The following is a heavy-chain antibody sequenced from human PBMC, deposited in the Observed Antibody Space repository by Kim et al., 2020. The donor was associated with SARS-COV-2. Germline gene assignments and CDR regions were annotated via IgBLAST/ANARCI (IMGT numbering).Heavy chain of an antibody. CDR3: ARPARYYDSSGYLYDAFDI. V-gene: IGHV4-39*01. Sequence: SETLSLTCTVSGGSISSSSYYWGWIRQPPGKGLEWIGSIYYSGSTYYNPSLKSRVTISVDTSKNQFSLKLSSVTAADTAVYYCARPARYYDSSGYLYDAFDIWGQGTMVTVSS. CDR1: GGSISSSSYY. D-gene: IGHD3-22*01. CDR2: IYYSGST. J-gene: IGHJ3*02.